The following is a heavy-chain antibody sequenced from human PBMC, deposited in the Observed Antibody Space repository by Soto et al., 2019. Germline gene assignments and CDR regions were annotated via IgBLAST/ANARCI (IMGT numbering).Heavy chain of an antibody. Sequence: SVKVSCKASGATFSSYTISWVRQAPGQGLEWMGGIIPILGIANYAQKFQGRVTITADKSTSTAYMELSSLRSEDTAVYYCARDPGYCSGGSCYSAHWFDPWGQGTLVTVSS. V-gene: IGHV1-69*10. CDR1: GATFSSYT. J-gene: IGHJ5*02. CDR3: ARDPGYCSGGSCYSAHWFDP. CDR2: IIPILGIA. D-gene: IGHD2-15*01.